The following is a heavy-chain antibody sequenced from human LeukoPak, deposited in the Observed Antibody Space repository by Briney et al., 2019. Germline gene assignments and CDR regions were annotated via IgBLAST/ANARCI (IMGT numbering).Heavy chain of an antibody. D-gene: IGHD1-26*01. CDR3: AREMYRWDY. J-gene: IGHJ4*02. V-gene: IGHV1-2*02. CDR2: IDPSSGGT. Sequence: GASVKVSCKATGYTFSSYYLHWVRQAPGQGLEWMGWIDPSSGGTTYAQRFQGRVAMTRDTSISTVYMELSRLRSDDTAVYYCAREMYRWDYWGQGTLVTVSS. CDR1: GYTFSSYY.